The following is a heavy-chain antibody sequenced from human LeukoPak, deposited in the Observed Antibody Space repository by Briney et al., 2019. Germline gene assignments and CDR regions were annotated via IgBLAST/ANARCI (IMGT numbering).Heavy chain of an antibody. J-gene: IGHJ4*02. CDR1: GFTLNKGW. CDR2: IKRKSDGGTT. V-gene: IGHV3-15*01. CDR3: SKIGTGFDN. D-gene: IGHD3-10*01. Sequence: GGSLRLSCEVSGFTLNKGWMTWVRQAPGQGLEWVGRIKRKSDGGTTDYAVPVKGRFTISRDDSKNTLYLQMNSLKNEDTAVYFCSKIGTGFDNWGQGTLVTVSS.